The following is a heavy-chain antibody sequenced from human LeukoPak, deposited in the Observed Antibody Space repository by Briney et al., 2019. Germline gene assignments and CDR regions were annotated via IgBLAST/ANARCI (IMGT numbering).Heavy chain of an antibody. V-gene: IGHV4-59*11. CDR1: GGSISSHY. CDR3: ARETTMVRGVSWFDP. CDR2: IYYSGST. Sequence: PSETLSLTCTVSGGSISSHYWSWIRQPPGKGLEWIGYIYYSGSTNYNPSLKSRVTISVDTSKNQFSLKLSSVTAADTAVYYCARETTMVRGVSWFDPWGQGTLVTVSS. J-gene: IGHJ5*02. D-gene: IGHD3-10*01.